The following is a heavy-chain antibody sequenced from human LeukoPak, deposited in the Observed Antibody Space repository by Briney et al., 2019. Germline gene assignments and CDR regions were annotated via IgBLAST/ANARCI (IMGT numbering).Heavy chain of an antibody. CDR3: ARGDSWNSYYYYFMDV. CDR2: ISSDGSTI. Sequence: GGSLRLSCAASEFIFSSYSMNWVRQAPGKGLEWVSYISSDGSTIYYADSVKGRLTISRDNAKNSLYLQMNSLRAEDTAVYYCARGDSWNSYYYYFMDVWGKGITVTVSS. CDR1: EFIFSSYS. D-gene: IGHD1-7*01. V-gene: IGHV3-48*04. J-gene: IGHJ6*03.